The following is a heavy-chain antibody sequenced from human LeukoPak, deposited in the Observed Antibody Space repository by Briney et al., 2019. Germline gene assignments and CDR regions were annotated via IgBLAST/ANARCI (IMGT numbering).Heavy chain of an antibody. J-gene: IGHJ3*02. CDR2: ISSSGSTI. CDR3: ARGTWHMAHAFDI. CDR1: GFPFSDYY. V-gene: IGHV3-11*04. D-gene: IGHD5-24*01. Sequence: GGSLRLSCSASGFPFSDYYMSWIRQAPGKGLEWVSYISSSGSTIYYADSVKGPFTISRDNAKNSLYLQMNSLRAEDTAVYYCARGTWHMAHAFDIWGQGTMVTVSS.